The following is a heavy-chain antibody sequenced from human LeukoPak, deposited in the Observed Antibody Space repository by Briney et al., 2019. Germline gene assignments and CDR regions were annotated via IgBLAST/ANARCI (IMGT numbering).Heavy chain of an antibody. Sequence: SETLSLTCTVSGGSISSYYWSWVRQPAGKGLEWIGRIYTSGSTNHNPSLKSRVTMSVDTSKNQFSLKLSSVTAADTAVYYCARDSAIQLWGGYYYYMDVWGKGTTVTVSS. J-gene: IGHJ6*03. V-gene: IGHV4-4*07. CDR2: IYTSGST. CDR1: GGSISSYY. D-gene: IGHD5-18*01. CDR3: ARDSAIQLWGGYYYYMDV.